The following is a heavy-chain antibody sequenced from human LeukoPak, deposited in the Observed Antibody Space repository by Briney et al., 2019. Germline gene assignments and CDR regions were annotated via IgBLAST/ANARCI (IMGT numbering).Heavy chain of an antibody. J-gene: IGHJ6*02. V-gene: IGHV4-34*01. D-gene: IGHD3-22*01. CDR1: GGSFTDYF. CDR2: INDYTGCT. Sequence: SETLSLTCIVCGGSFTDYFWTGIRQSPGKGLDGIGEINDYTGCTKYNRSLNSRVSISLEKSKNQFSLELRSVTAADTAVYYCARGRIAKIVVVHSFSYGMDVWGQGTTVAVSS. CDR3: ARGRIAKIVVVHSFSYGMDV.